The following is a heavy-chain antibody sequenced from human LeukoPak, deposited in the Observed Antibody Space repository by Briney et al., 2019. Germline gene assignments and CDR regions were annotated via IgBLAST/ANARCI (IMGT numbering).Heavy chain of an antibody. CDR1: GFTFSSYA. J-gene: IGHJ4*02. CDR3: AKDAGDLATMIVVVGY. V-gene: IGHV3-23*01. D-gene: IGHD3-22*01. Sequence: GGSLRLSCAASGFTFSSYAMSWVRQAPGKGLEWVSAISGSGGSTYYADSVKGRFTISRDNSKNTLYLQMNSLRAEDTAVYYCAKDAGDLATMIVVVGYWGQGTLVTVSS. CDR2: ISGSGGST.